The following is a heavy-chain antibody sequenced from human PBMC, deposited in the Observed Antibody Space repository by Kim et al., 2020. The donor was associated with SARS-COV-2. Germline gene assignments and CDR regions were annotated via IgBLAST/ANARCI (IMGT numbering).Heavy chain of an antibody. D-gene: IGHD6-13*01. CDR2: IYSGGST. Sequence: GGSLRLSCAASGFTVSSNYMSWVRQAPGKGLEWVSVIYSGGSTYYADSVKGRFTISRHNSKNTLYLQMNSLRAEDTAVYYCARDLTSSWYGGYYYYYGMDVWGQGTTVTVSS. J-gene: IGHJ6*02. CDR3: ARDLTSSWYGGYYYYYGMDV. V-gene: IGHV3-53*04. CDR1: GFTVSSNY.